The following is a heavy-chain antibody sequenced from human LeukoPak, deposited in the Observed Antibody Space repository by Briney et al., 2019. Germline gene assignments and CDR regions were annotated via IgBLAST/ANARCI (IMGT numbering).Heavy chain of an antibody. D-gene: IGHD4-17*01. CDR2: IYSGGST. CDR3: ASRTTVTDADGFDI. CDR1: EFTVNSNY. J-gene: IGHJ3*02. V-gene: IGHV3-66*01. Sequence: PGGSLRLSCAASEFTVNSNYMIWVRQAPGKGLEWVSLIYSGGSTYNADSVEDRFTISRDNSKNTVYLQMNSLRAEDTAVYYCASRTTVTDADGFDIWGQGTMVTVSS.